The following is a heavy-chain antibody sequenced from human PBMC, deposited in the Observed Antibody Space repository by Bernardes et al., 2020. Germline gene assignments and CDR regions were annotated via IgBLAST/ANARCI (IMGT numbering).Heavy chain of an antibody. Sequence: GGSLRLSCAASGFTFSNYWMHLVRQAPGKGLEWVSHINSDGSETTYADSVRGRFTISRDNARNTLYLQMNSLGVEDTAIYYCTGVLDFDHWGQGTQVAVSS. CDR3: TGVLDFDH. CDR1: GFTFSNYW. CDR2: INSDGSET. V-gene: IGHV3-74*01. J-gene: IGHJ4*02.